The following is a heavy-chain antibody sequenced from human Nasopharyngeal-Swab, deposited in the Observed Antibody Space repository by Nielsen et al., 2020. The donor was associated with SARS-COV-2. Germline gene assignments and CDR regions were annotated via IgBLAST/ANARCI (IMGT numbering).Heavy chain of an antibody. CDR3: ATTVTTLSGY. CDR2: ISYGGSNK. V-gene: IGHV3-30*03. Sequence: WIRQPPGKGLEWVAVISYGGSNKYYADSVKGRFTISRDNSKNTLYLQMNSLRAEDTAVYYCATTVTTLSGYWGQGTLVTVSS. J-gene: IGHJ4*02. D-gene: IGHD4-17*01.